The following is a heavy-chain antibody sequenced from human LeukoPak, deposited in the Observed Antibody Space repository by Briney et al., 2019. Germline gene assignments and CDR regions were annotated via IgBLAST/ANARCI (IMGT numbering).Heavy chain of an antibody. CDR3: AREYYYGSGSYPYHYYYYMDV. V-gene: IGHV1-18*01. CDR1: GYTFTSYG. Sequence: ASVKVSYKASGYTFTSYGISWVRQAPGQGLERMGWISAYNGNTNYAQKLQGRVTMTTDTSTSTAYMELRSLRSDDTAVYYCAREYYYGSGSYPYHYYYYMDVWGKGTTVTVSS. D-gene: IGHD3-10*01. CDR2: ISAYNGNT. J-gene: IGHJ6*03.